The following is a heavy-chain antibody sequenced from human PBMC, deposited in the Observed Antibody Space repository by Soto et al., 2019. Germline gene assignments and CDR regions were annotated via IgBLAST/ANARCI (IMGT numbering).Heavy chain of an antibody. J-gene: IGHJ4*02. D-gene: IGHD2-8*01. CDR3: AKNGLSDSPSAIDS. CDR2: ISGSGRNT. CDR1: GFTFSSNG. Sequence: GGSLRLSCATSGFTFSSNGMSWVRQAPGKGLDWVSGISGSGRNTYYADSVKGRFTISRDNSKNTLFLQMNSLRVEDTAVYYCAKNGLSDSPSAIDSWGQGTLVTVSS. V-gene: IGHV3-23*01.